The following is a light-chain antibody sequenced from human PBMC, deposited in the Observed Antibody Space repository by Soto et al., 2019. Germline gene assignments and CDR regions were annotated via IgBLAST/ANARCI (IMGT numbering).Light chain of an antibody. Sequence: DIQMTQSPSTLSASVGDRFTITCRASQSISSWLAWYQQKPGKAPKLLIYDASSLERGVPSRFSGSGSGTDFALTITSLQAEDFATYYCQQLRMYPSTFGGGTRWIS. V-gene: IGKV1-5*01. CDR1: QSISSW. J-gene: IGKJ4*01. CDR3: QQLRMYPST. CDR2: DAS.